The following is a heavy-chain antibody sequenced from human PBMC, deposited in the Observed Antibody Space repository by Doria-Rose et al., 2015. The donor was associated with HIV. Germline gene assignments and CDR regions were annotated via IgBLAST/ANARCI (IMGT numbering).Heavy chain of an antibody. V-gene: IGHV3-9*01. D-gene: IGHD3-3*01. J-gene: IGHJ6*03. CDR1: GFSFKSYA. CDR3: AKAPIIGPKYYFYMDV. Sequence: VQLVQSGGGLVQPGRSLRLSCVGSGFSFKSYAMHWVRLAPGKGLEWVAGISWDSGAKGNADSVAGRFTISRDNAKKSVYLEMRSLRPEDTAFYYCAKAPIIGPKYYFYMDVWGKGTSVTVSS. CDR2: ISWDSGAK.